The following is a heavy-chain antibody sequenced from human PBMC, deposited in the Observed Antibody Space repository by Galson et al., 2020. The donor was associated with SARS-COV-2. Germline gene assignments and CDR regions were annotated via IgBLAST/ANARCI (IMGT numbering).Heavy chain of an antibody. CDR1: GYSFASYG. D-gene: IGHD7-27*01. V-gene: IGHV1-18*04. Sequence: ASVKVSCKASGYSFASYGMSWVRQAPGQGLEWMGWISAYDGTITYAQTFEGRLTVTIDTSTTTAYMELRSLRSDDTAVYFCARDIEYWGFDHWGQGTLVTVSS. CDR2: ISAYDGTI. J-gene: IGHJ4*02. CDR3: ARDIEYWGFDH.